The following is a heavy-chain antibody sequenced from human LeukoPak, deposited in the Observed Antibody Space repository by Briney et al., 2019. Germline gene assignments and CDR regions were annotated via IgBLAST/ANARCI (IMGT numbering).Heavy chain of an antibody. Sequence: GSLRLSCAASGFTFSSYAMHWVRQAPGKGLEWVAFISYDGTKYYADSVKGRFTISRDNSKNTLYLQMNSLRAEDTAVYYCARDRSFIAAAGIDYWGQGTLVTVSS. V-gene: IGHV3-30*04. D-gene: IGHD6-13*01. CDR3: ARDRSFIAAAGIDY. CDR2: ISYDGTK. CDR1: GFTFSSYA. J-gene: IGHJ4*02.